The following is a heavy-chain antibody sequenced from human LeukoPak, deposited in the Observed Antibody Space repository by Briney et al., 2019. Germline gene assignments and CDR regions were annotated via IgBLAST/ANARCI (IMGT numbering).Heavy chain of an antibody. V-gene: IGHV1-2*06. D-gene: IGHD5-24*01. CDR1: GYTFNGYY. Sequence: ASVKISCKASGYTFNGYYMHRVRQAPGQGLEWMGRIKHKRDGTKYAQKVQGRVTMTRDTSISTAYMELSRLRSDDTAVYYCARGLEDYYYMDVWSEGTTVTVSS. CDR2: IKHKRDGT. CDR3: ARGLEDYYYMDV. J-gene: IGHJ6*03.